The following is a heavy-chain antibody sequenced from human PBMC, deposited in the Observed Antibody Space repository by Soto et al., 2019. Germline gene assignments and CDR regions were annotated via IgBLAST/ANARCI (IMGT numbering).Heavy chain of an antibody. D-gene: IGHD3-16*01. V-gene: IGHV1-3*01. J-gene: IGHJ4*02. CDR2: INARNGNT. CDR3: ARGAMTTLWVD. Sequence: QVQLVQSGAEVTKPGASVKVSCKASGYIFTSYPIHWVRQAPGQRLEWMGWINARNGNTKFSQNFQGRVTFTRDTSATTAYMYLSSLKSEDTAVYYCARGAMTTLWVDWGQGTLVTVSS. CDR1: GYIFTSYP.